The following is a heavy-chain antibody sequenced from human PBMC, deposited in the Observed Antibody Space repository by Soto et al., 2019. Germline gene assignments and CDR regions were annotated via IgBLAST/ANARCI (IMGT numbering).Heavy chain of an antibody. J-gene: IGHJ4*02. CDR3: ATLNSFGSDY. D-gene: IGHD5-18*01. CDR2: IYSDGSGT. Sequence: GGSLRLSCAASGFTFSNYWMHWVRQAPGKGLVWVSRIYSDGSGTMYADSVKGRFTISRDNAKSTLYLQMNSLRPQDSAVYYCATLNSFGSDYWGRGTLVTVS. CDR1: GFTFSNYW. V-gene: IGHV3-74*03.